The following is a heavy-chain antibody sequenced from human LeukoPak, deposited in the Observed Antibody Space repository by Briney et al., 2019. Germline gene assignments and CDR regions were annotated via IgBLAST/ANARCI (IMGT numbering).Heavy chain of an antibody. CDR3: CSWPEFDY. V-gene: IGHV3-7*01. CDR1: GFTFSSYR. J-gene: IGHJ4*02. Sequence: PGGSLRLSCAASGFTFSSYRMSWVRQAPGKGLEWVANIKQDGSEKYYVDSVKGRFTISRDNAKNSLYLQMNSLRAEDTAVYYCCSWPEFDYWGQGTLVTVSS. D-gene: IGHD6-13*01. CDR2: IKQDGSEK.